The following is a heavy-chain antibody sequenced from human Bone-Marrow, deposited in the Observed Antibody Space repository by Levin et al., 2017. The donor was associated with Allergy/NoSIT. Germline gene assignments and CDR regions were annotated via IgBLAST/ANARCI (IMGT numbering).Heavy chain of an antibody. CDR1: GFNFSSYW. CDR2: INRDGSST. Sequence: SGGSLRLSCSASGFNFSSYWVHWVRQAPGKGLVWVSRINRDGSSTSYADSVKGRFTISRDNAKNTLYLQMNSLRAEDTSVYYCARDRVTTNWYFDLWSRGTLVTVSS. J-gene: IGHJ2*01. CDR3: ARDRVTTNWYFDL. D-gene: IGHD4-17*01. V-gene: IGHV3-74*01.